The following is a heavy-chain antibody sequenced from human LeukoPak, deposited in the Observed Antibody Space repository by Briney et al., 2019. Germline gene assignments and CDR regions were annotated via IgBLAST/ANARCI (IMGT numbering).Heavy chain of an antibody. V-gene: IGHV3-30*03. J-gene: IGHJ3*02. Sequence: GGSLRLSCAASGFTFSSYGMHWVRQAPGKGLEWVAVISYDGSNKYYADSVKGRFTISRDNSKNTLYLQMNSLRAEDTAVYYCARYQLSIKGAFDIWGQGTMVTVSS. CDR2: ISYDGSNK. CDR1: GFTFSSYG. D-gene: IGHD3-3*02. CDR3: ARYQLSIKGAFDI.